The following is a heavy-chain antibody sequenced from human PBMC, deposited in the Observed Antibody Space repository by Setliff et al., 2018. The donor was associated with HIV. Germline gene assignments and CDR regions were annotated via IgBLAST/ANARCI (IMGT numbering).Heavy chain of an antibody. Sequence: SETLSLTCAVYGGSFSAYYWSWIRQTPGKGLEWIGEINHSGTPYYNPSLKSRVTISVDTSKNQFSLKLSSVIAADTAVYYCARIFGDQGYYYGMDVWGQGTTVTVSS. CDR3: ARIFGDQGYYYGMDV. CDR2: INHSGTP. J-gene: IGHJ6*02. V-gene: IGHV4-34*01. D-gene: IGHD3-3*01. CDR1: GGSFSAYY.